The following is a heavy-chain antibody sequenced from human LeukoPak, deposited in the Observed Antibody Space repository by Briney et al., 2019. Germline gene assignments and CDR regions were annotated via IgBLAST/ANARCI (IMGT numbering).Heavy chain of an antibody. J-gene: IGHJ4*02. V-gene: IGHV3-30*02. CDR3: AKDPFSLDFWSGYFGY. CDR1: GFTFSSYG. Sequence: GGSLRLSXAASGFTFSSYGMHWVGQAPGKGLEWVAFIRYDGSNKYYADSVKGRFTISRDNSKNTLYLQMNSLRAEDTAVYYCAKDPFSLDFWSGYFGYWGQGTLVTVSS. D-gene: IGHD3-3*01. CDR2: IRYDGSNK.